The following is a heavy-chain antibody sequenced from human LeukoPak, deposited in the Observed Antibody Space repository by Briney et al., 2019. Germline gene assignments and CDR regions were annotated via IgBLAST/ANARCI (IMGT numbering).Heavy chain of an antibody. CDR3: ARVEGYYYYYMDV. CDR1: GFTFSSYW. V-gene: IGHV3-7*01. D-gene: IGHD1-1*01. Sequence: GGSLRLSCAASGFTFSSYWMSWVRQAPGKGLDWVANIKQDGSEKYYVDSVKGRFTISRDNAKNSLYLQMNSMRAEDTAVYYCARVEGYYYYYMDVWGKGTTVTVSS. CDR2: IKQDGSEK. J-gene: IGHJ6*03.